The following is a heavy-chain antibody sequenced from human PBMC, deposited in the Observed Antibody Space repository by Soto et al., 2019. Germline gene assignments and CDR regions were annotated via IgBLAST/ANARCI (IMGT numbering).Heavy chain of an antibody. CDR1: GYSFTSYW. D-gene: IGHD6-6*01. J-gene: IGHJ6*02. V-gene: IGHV5-51*01. Sequence: PGESLKISWRGSGYSFTSYWIGWVRQMPGKGLEWMGIIYPGDSDTRYSPSFQGQVTISADKSISTAYLQWSSLKASDTAMYYCASTSIAARPIYYGMDVWGQGTTVTVSS. CDR2: IYPGDSDT. CDR3: ASTSIAARPIYYGMDV.